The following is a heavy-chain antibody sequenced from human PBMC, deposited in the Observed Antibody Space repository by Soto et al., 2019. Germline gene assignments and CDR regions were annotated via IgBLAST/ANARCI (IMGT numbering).Heavy chain of an antibody. CDR1: GYTFTSYS. J-gene: IGHJ6*02. CDR2: ISAYNGNT. D-gene: IGHD2-15*01. Sequence: ASVKVSCKASGYTFTSYSISWVRLAPGQGLEWMGWISAYNGNTNYAQKLQGRVTMTTDTSTSTAYMELRSLRSDDTAVYYCARDSRYCSGGSCPHYYYYGMDVWGQGTTVTVSS. CDR3: ARDSRYCSGGSCPHYYYYGMDV. V-gene: IGHV1-18*01.